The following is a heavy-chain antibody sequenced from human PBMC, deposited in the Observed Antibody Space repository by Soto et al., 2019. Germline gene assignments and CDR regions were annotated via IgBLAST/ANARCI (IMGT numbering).Heavy chain of an antibody. CDR1: GFTFSSYS. D-gene: IGHD2-15*01. Sequence: GGSLRLSCTASGFTFSSYSMNWVRQAPGKGLEWVSYISSSSSTIYYADSVKGRFTISRDNAKNSLYLQMNSLRDEDTAVYYCAKDIVVVVAATDYYYMDVWGKGTTVTVSS. J-gene: IGHJ6*03. CDR2: ISSSSSTI. CDR3: AKDIVVVVAATDYYYMDV. V-gene: IGHV3-48*02.